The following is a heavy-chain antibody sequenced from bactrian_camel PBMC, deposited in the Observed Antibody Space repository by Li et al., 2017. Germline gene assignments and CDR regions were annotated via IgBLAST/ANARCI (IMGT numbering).Heavy chain of an antibody. D-gene: IGHD1*01. CDR1: GYSLVTHC. Sequence: VQLVESGGGSVQPGGSLRLSCAVPGYSLVTHCMGWFRQAPGKQREGVATIDAEGTASYAESVKGRFTISRDIAKNTVYLQLNSLKPEDTAMFYCAAGSTGIHFTKMTWGTYWGQGTQVTVS. V-gene: IGHV3S53*01. CDR3: AAGSTGIHFTKMTWGTY. CDR2: IDAEGTA. J-gene: IGHJ4*01.